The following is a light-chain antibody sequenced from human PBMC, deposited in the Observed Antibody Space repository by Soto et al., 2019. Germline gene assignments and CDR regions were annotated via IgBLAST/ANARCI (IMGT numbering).Light chain of an antibody. Sequence: EIVMTQSPATLSVSPGERATLSCRASQSVSSNLAWYQQKPGQPPRLLIYGASTRATGIPARFSGSGSGTEFTLPISSLQSEDFAVYYCQQYNNWPPRNTFGQGTKLEIK. CDR3: QQYNNWPPRNT. CDR1: QSVSSN. J-gene: IGKJ2*01. V-gene: IGKV3-15*01. CDR2: GAS.